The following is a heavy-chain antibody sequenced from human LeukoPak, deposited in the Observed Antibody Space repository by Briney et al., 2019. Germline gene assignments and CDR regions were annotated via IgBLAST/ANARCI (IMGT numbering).Heavy chain of an antibody. Sequence: GGSLSLSCTASGITLSNYWMHWVRQAPGKGPVWVSGIKTDGSYTTYADSVRGRFTISRDNAKNTVSLQMNSLRVEDTAMYYCARLGSPYDKDEYRWGQGALVTVSS. CDR2: IKTDGSYT. D-gene: IGHD5-12*01. V-gene: IGHV3-74*03. J-gene: IGHJ5*02. CDR1: GITLSNYW. CDR3: ARLGSPYDKDEYR.